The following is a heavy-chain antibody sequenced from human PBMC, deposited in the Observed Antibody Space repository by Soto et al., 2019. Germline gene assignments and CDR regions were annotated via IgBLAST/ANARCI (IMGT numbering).Heavy chain of an antibody. CDR1: GYTFNSYG. Sequence: QVQLVQSGGEVTRPGASVRVSCTASGYTFNSYGISWVRQAPGQGLEWMGWISSYNGHTDYARKFQGRVAMTTDISTNTVSMELRDLRSDDTAVYYCARGRSWGARDFDNWGQGTLVTVSS. CDR2: ISSYNGHT. V-gene: IGHV1-18*01. CDR3: ARGRSWGARDFDN. D-gene: IGHD3-16*01. J-gene: IGHJ4*02.